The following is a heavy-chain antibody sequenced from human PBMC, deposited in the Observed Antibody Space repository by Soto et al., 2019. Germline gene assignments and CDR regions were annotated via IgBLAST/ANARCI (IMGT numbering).Heavy chain of an antibody. V-gene: IGHV3-23*01. CDR1: GFTFSSYA. CDR2: ISGSGGST. CDR3: AKWDYGDYVVGSWFDP. D-gene: IGHD4-17*01. J-gene: IGHJ5*02. Sequence: GGSLRLSCAASGFTFSSYAMSWVRQAPGKGLEWVSAISGSGGSTYYADSVKGRFTISRDNSKNTLYLQMNSLRAEDTAVYYCAKWDYGDYVVGSWFDPWGRGTLVTVSS.